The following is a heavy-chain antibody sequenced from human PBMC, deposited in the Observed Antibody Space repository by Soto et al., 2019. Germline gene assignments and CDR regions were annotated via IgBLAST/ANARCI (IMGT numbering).Heavy chain of an antibody. V-gene: IGHV3-73*01. D-gene: IGHD6-13*01. CDR1: GFTFSGSS. J-gene: IGHJ6*02. CDR2: IRGKTDTYAT. Sequence: GGSLRLSCAASGFTFSGSSMHWVRQASGKGLEWVGRIRGKTDTYATAYAAPVRGRFTISRDDSKNTAYLQMNSLKTEDTAVYFYNKRIGAYAMDVWGQGTTVTVSS. CDR3: NKRIGAYAMDV.